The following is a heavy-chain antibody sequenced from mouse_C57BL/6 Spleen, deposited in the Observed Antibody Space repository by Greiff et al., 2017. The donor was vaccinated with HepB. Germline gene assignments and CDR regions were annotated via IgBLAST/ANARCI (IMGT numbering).Heavy chain of an antibody. V-gene: IGHV1-4*01. CDR1: GYTFTSYT. J-gene: IGHJ4*01. D-gene: IGHD1-1*01. Sequence: VQLQQSGAELVRPGASVKMSCKASGYTFTSYTMHWVKQRPGQGLEWIGYINPSSGYTKYNQKFKDKATLTADTSSSTAYMQLSSLTSEDSAVYYCARGTTVVEDYAMDYWGQGTSVTVSS. CDR2: INPSSGYT. CDR3: ARGTTVVEDYAMDY.